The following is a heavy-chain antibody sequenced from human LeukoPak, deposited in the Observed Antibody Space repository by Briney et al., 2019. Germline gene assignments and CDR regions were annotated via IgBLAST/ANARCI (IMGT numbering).Heavy chain of an antibody. Sequence: GSVRVSCKASGYTFTSYDMHWVRQAPGQGLEWMGIINPSGDSTSYAQKFQGRVTMTRDTSTSTVYMELSSLRSEDTAVYYCASVLYCGADCYSGRYFFDYWGQGTVLSVSS. CDR1: GYTFTSYD. CDR3: ASVLYCGADCYSGRYFFDY. V-gene: IGHV1-46*01. D-gene: IGHD2-21*02. CDR2: INPSGDST. J-gene: IGHJ4*02.